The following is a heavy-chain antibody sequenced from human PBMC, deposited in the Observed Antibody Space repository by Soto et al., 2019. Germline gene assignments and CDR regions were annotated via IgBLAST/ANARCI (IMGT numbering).Heavy chain of an antibody. CDR2: VLPFLDIT. J-gene: IGHJ4*02. D-gene: IGHD6-13*01. CDR1: GGTFSIYT. CDR3: ARDRDNSNWPNFDS. Sequence: QVQLVQSGSEVKKPGSSVRVSCKTSGGTFSIYTISWVRQAPGQGLEWMGRVLPFLDITSYSQRFQGRVTITADRSTTTANMELSSLRSEDTAVYYCARDRDNSNWPNFDSWGQGTLVTVSS. V-gene: IGHV1-69*02.